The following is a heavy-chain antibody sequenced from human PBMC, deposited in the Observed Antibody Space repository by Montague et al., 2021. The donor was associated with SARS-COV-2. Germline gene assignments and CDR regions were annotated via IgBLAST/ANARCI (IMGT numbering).Heavy chain of an antibody. D-gene: IGHD2-2*01. V-gene: IGHV4-59*08. CDR3: AGRALGSCSSISCQNAFDI. CDR2: IYYSGST. CDR1: GGSISRYY. Sequence: SETLSLTCTVSGGSISRYYWSWIRQPPGKGLEWIGYIYYSGSTNYNPSPKSRVTISVDTSKNQFSLKLSSVTAADTAVYYCAGRALGSCSSISCQNAFDIWGQGTMVTVSS. J-gene: IGHJ3*02.